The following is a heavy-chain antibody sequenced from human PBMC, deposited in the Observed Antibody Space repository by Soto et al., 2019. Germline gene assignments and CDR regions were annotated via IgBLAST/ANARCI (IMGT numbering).Heavy chain of an antibody. J-gene: IGHJ3*02. Sequence: EVQLLESGGGLVQPGGSLRLSCAASGFTFSSYAMSWVRQAPGKGLEWVSAISGSGGSTYYADSVKGRFTISRDNSKNTLYLQMNSLGAEDTAVYDCAKWRGMGGTMVRGVMAAFDIWGQGTMVTVSS. CDR3: AKWRGMGGTMVRGVMAAFDI. CDR2: ISGSGGST. V-gene: IGHV3-23*01. D-gene: IGHD3-10*01. CDR1: GFTFSSYA.